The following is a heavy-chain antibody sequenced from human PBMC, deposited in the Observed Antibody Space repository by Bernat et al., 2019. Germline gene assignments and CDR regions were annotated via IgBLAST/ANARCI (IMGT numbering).Heavy chain of an antibody. CDR2: ISSSSSYT. Sequence: QVQLVESGGGLVKPGGSLRLSCAASGFTFSDYYMSWIRQAPGKGLEWVSYISSSSSYTNYADSVKGRFTISRDNAKNSLYLQMNSLRGEDTAVYYCARDRLHYDILTGYYLFDYWGQGTLVTVSS. V-gene: IGHV3-11*05. CDR3: ARDRLHYDILTGYYLFDY. J-gene: IGHJ4*02. CDR1: GFTFSDYY. D-gene: IGHD3-9*01.